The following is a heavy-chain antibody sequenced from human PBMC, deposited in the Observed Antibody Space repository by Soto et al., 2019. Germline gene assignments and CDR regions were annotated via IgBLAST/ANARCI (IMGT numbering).Heavy chain of an antibody. Sequence: GGSLRLSCAASGFTFSSYAMSWVRQAPGKGLEWVSAISGRGDSTYYADSVKGRFTISRDNSRNTLYLQMNSLRAEDTAVYYCAKDPYFDFWSGYYYFDYWGQGTLVTAPQ. V-gene: IGHV3-23*01. CDR2: ISGRGDST. CDR1: GFTFSSYA. J-gene: IGHJ4*02. CDR3: AKDPYFDFWSGYYYFDY. D-gene: IGHD3-3*01.